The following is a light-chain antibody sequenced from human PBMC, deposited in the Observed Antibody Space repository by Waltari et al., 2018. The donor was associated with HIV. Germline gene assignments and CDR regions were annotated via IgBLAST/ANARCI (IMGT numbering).Light chain of an antibody. CDR3: FSTNSGGNQGL. V-gene: IGLV3-10*01. Sequence: SHELTQPPSVSVSPGQAARIPCSGDALPYRYVYWYQQKSGQAPVLVIHEGSRRPSGIPERISGSTTGTMATLTTSGAQVEDEADYYCFSTNSGGNQGLFGGGTKLIVL. CDR2: EGS. CDR1: ALPYRY. J-gene: IGLJ2*01.